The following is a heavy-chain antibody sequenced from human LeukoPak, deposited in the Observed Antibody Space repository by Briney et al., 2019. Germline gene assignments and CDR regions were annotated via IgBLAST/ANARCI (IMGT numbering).Heavy chain of an antibody. D-gene: IGHD1-26*01. Sequence: SVKVSCKTSGGTFLSHTFSWVRQAPGQGLEWMGKITPVINTANYAQTFQGRVSIYADKSTTTVYMDLSGLRPDDTAVYYCARVNLRGSNYNWFDPWGQGTLVTVSS. V-gene: IGHV1-69*08. CDR2: ITPVINTA. CDR1: GGTFLSHT. CDR3: ARVNLRGSNYNWFDP. J-gene: IGHJ5*02.